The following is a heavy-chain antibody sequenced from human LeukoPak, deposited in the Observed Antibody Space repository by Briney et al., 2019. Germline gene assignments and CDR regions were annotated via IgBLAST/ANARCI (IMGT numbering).Heavy chain of an antibody. J-gene: IGHJ4*02. CDR3: AKAGGGSGWYV. D-gene: IGHD6-19*01. CDR1: GFTFSSYG. CDR2: ISYDGSNK. Sequence: GRSLRLSCAASGFTFSSYGTHWVRQAPGKGLEWVAVISYDGSNKYYADSVKGRFTISRDNSKNTLYLQMNSLRAEDTAVYYCAKAGGGSGWYVWGQGTLVTVSS. V-gene: IGHV3-30*18.